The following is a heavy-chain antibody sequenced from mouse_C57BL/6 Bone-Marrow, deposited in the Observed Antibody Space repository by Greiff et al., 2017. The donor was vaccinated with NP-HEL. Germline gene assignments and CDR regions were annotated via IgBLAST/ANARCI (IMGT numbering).Heavy chain of an antibody. CDR3: ARLPYPQWGY. Sequence: VKVVESGAELARPGASVKLSCKASGYTFTSYGISWVKQSTGQGLEWIGEIYPRSGNTYYNEKFKGKATLTADKSSSTAYMELRSLTSEDSAVYFCARLPYPQWGYWGQGTAVTVSS. CDR2: IYPRSGNT. V-gene: IGHV1-81*01. J-gene: IGHJ4*01. CDR1: GYTFTSYG. D-gene: IGHD2-10*01.